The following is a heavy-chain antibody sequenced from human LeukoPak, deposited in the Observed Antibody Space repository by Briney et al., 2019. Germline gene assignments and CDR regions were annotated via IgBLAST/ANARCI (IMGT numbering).Heavy chain of an antibody. J-gene: IGHJ4*02. CDR1: GFTFDDYA. CDR2: ISSSGGST. Sequence: PGGSLRLSCTASGFTFDDYAMSWVRQPPGKGLEWVSTISSSGGSTFYAESVKGRFTISRDNNENTLYLQMNSLRVEDTAVYYCARAAQVTGRPNLGGHFDYWGQGTLVTVSS. CDR3: ARAAQVTGRPNLGGHFDY. V-gene: IGHV3-23*01. D-gene: IGHD6-6*01.